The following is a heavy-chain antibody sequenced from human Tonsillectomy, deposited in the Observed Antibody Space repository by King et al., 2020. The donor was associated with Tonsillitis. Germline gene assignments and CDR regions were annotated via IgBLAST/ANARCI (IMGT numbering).Heavy chain of an antibody. Sequence: VQLQESGPGLVKPSETLSLTCTVSGASMSSYYWSWIRQPAEKGLAWIGRIHTSGSTNYNPSLESRVTMSVDTSKNQFSLRLTSMTAADTAVYYCARDQPVGSTRFDYWGQGILVTVSS. CDR1: GASMSSYY. CDR3: ARDQPVGSTRFDY. V-gene: IGHV4-4*07. CDR2: IHTSGST. J-gene: IGHJ4*02. D-gene: IGHD2-2*01.